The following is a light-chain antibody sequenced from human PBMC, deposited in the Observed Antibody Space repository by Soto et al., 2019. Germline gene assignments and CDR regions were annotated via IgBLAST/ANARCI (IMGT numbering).Light chain of an antibody. CDR1: QSVSSD. Sequence: EIVMTQSPATLSVSPGERATLSCRASQSVSSDLAWYHQKPGQAPRLLIYGASTRATGIPARFSGSGSGTEFTLTVNSLQSEDFAVYYCQQFYNWPFTFGQGTRLEIK. CDR2: GAS. CDR3: QQFYNWPFT. J-gene: IGKJ5*01. V-gene: IGKV3-15*01.